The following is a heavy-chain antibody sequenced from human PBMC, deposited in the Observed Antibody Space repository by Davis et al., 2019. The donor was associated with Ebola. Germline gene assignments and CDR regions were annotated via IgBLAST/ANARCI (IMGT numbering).Heavy chain of an antibody. CDR1: GYSFTSYW. D-gene: IGHD2-2*01. J-gene: IGHJ3*02. Sequence: GEPLKISCKGSGYSFTSYWIGWVRQMPGKGLEWMGIIYPGDSDTRYSPSFQGQVTISADKSISTAYLQWSSLKASDTAMYYCARRSYCSSTSCYSDAFDIWGQGTMVTVSS. V-gene: IGHV5-51*01. CDR2: IYPGDSDT. CDR3: ARRSYCSSTSCYSDAFDI.